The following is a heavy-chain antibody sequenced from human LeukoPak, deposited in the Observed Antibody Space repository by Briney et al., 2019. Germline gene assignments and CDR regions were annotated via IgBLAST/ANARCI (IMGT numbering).Heavy chain of an antibody. CDR3: TRGAGWLIDY. CDR2: YHNSGTS. J-gene: IGHJ4*02. V-gene: IGHV4-59*01. CDR1: DDSISDYY. D-gene: IGHD3-16*01. Sequence: SETLSLTCTVSDDSISDYYRGWIRQPPGKGLEWIGYYHNSGTSTYNPSLKSRVTISADTSKNQFSLKLNSLATADTAVYYCTRGAGWLIDYWGQGILVTVSS.